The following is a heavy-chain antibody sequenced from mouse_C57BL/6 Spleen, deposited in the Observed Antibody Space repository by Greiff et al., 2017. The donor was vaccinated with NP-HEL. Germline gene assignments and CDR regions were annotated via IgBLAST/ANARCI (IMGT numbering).Heavy chain of an antibody. Sequence: QVQLQQSGAELVKPGASVKLSCKASGYTFTEYTIHWVKQRSGQGLEWIGWFYPGSGSIKYNEKFKDKATLTADKSSSTVYMELSRLTSEDSAVYFCARHEDRYYYGSSYGWFAYWGQGTLVTVSA. V-gene: IGHV1-62-2*01. CDR1: GYTFTEYT. CDR2: FYPGSGSI. J-gene: IGHJ3*01. D-gene: IGHD1-1*01. CDR3: ARHEDRYYYGSSYGWFAY.